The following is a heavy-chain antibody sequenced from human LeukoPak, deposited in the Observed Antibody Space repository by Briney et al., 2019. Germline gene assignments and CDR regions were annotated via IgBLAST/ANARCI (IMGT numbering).Heavy chain of an antibody. J-gene: IGHJ5*02. V-gene: IGHV1-2*02. CDR3: ARAGYCNTANCANWFDP. D-gene: IGHD2-2*01. CDR2: INPNSGGT. CDR1: GYTFTGYY. Sequence: ASVKVSREASGYTFTGYYMHWVRQAPGQGLEWMGWINPNSGGTNYAQKFQGRVTMTRDTSISTAYMELSRLISDDTAVYYCARAGYCNTANCANWFDPWGQGTLVTVSS.